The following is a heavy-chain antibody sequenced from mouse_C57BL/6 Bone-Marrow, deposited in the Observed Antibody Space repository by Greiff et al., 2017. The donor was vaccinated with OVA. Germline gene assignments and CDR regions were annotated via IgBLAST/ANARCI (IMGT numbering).Heavy chain of an antibody. V-gene: IGHV1-50*01. D-gene: IGHD1-1*01. CDR3: ARECYYYGSIYYFDY. J-gene: IGHJ2*01. CDR1: GYTFTSYW. Sequence: QVQLQQPGAELVKPGASVKLSCKASGYTFTSYWMQWVKQRPGQGLEWIGELDPSDSYTNYNQKFKGKATLTVDTTSSTAYMQLSSLTSEESAVYYGARECYYYGSIYYFDYWGQGTTLTVSS. CDR2: LDPSDSYT.